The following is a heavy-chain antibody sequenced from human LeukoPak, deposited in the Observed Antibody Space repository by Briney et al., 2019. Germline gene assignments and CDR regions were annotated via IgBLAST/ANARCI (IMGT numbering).Heavy chain of an antibody. CDR3: VRDGSGYDY. D-gene: IGHD6-19*01. V-gene: IGHV3-7*05. Sequence: GGSLRLSCAASRFTFSNYWMSWVRQPPGKGLEWVANINQGGSEKYYLNSVKGRFTISRVNAKNSLYLQMNSLRADDTAIYYCVRDGSGYDYWGQGTLVTVSS. J-gene: IGHJ4*02. CDR1: RFTFSNYW. CDR2: INQGGSEK.